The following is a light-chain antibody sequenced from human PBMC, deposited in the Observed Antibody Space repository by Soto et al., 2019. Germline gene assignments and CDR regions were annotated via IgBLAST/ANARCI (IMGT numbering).Light chain of an antibody. CDR3: QQYTNAHGIT. Sequence: EIALTQSPGTLSFTPCEVASLSCRASQGVGNKYLAWYQQRPGQAPSLLIYAASSRATGVPDRFSGSGSGTDFTLTISRLEPEDFAVYYCQQYTNAHGITFGQGTRLEIK. V-gene: IGKV3-20*01. J-gene: IGKJ5*01. CDR1: QGVGNKY. CDR2: AAS.